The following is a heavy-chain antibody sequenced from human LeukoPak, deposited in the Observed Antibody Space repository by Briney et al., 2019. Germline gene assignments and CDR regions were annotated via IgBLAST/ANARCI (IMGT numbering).Heavy chain of an antibody. CDR3: AKDGYYYDSSGYFGARNFDY. CDR1: GFTFSSYA. D-gene: IGHD3-22*01. J-gene: IGHJ4*02. Sequence: GGSLRLPCAASGFTFSSYAMSWVRQAPGKGLEWVSYISSSSSTIYYADSVKGRFTISRDNSKNTLYLQMNSLRAEDTAVYYCAKDGYYYDSSGYFGARNFDYWGQGTLVTVSS. CDR2: ISSSSSTI. V-gene: IGHV3-48*01.